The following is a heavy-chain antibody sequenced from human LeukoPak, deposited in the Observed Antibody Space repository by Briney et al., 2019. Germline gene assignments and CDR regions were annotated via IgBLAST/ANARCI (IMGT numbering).Heavy chain of an antibody. CDR1: GFTFSSYS. D-gene: IGHD2-15*01. J-gene: IGHJ4*02. CDR3: AREIYCSGGSCYPDDY. Sequence: GGSLRLSCAASGFTFSSYSMNWVRQAPGKGLEWVSSISSSSYIYYADSVKGRFTISRDNAKNSLYLQMNSLRAEDTAVYYCAREIYCSGGSCYPDDYWGQGTLVTVSS. CDR2: ISSSSYI. V-gene: IGHV3-21*01.